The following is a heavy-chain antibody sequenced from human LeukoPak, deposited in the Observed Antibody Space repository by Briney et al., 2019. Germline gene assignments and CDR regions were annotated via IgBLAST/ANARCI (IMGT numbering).Heavy chain of an antibody. Sequence: SQTLSLTCTVSGGSISSDDYSWSWIRQPPGKGLEWIGYIYYSGSTYYNPSLKSRVTISVDTSKNQFSLKLSSVTAADTAVYYCARDNREYCSGGSCYSPPGAFDIWGQGTMVTVSS. CDR1: GGSISSDDYS. J-gene: IGHJ3*02. D-gene: IGHD2-15*01. V-gene: IGHV4-30-4*08. CDR2: IYYSGST. CDR3: ARDNREYCSGGSCYSPPGAFDI.